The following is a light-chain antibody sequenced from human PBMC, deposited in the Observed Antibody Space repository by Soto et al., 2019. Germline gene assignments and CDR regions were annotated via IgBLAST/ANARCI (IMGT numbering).Light chain of an antibody. CDR1: QSVSRY. Sequence: EIGLTQSPATLSLSPGDRATLSCRASQSVSRYLAWYQQKPVQAPRLLIHDTSTSATVVPDTFSGSGSGTEFTLTISSLEPEDSSMYYCQQRFSWPPTFGGGTHVEIK. V-gene: IGKV3-11*01. CDR3: QQRFSWPPT. J-gene: IGKJ4*01. CDR2: DTS.